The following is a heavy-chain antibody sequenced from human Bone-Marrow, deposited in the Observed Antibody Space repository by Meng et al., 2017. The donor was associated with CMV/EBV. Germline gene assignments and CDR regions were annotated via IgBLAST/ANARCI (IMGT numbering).Heavy chain of an antibody. V-gene: IGHV1-2*02. CDR1: GYTFTGYY. J-gene: IGHJ3*02. D-gene: IGHD2-2*01. Sequence: ASVKVFCKASGYTFTGYYMHWVRQAPGQGLEWMGWINPNSGGTNYAQKFQGRVTMTRDTPISTAYMELSRLGSDDTAVYYCARDTPSRVPAAIWGQGTMVTVSS. CDR3: ARDTPSRVPAAI. CDR2: INPNSGGT.